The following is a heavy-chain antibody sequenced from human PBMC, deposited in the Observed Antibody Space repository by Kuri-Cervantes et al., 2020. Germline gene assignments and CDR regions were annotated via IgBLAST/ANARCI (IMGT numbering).Heavy chain of an antibody. D-gene: IGHD6-19*01. CDR3: AKTAGYSSGWSNFDY. Sequence: SLKISCAASGTTFSSYAMCLRRPAAGKGLEWVSAISGSGGSTYYAESVKGRFTISRENSKNTLYLQMNSLSAEDTAVYYCAKTAGYSSGWSNFDYWGQGTLVTVSS. J-gene: IGHJ4*02. CDR1: GTTFSSYA. V-gene: IGHV3-23*01. CDR2: ISGSGGST.